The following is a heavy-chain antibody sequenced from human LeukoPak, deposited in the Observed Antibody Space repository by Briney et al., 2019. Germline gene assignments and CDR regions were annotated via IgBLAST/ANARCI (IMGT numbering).Heavy chain of an antibody. CDR1: GFTFSSYW. Sequence: GGSLRLSCAASGFTFSSYWMSWVRQAPGKGLEWVANIKQDGNEKYYVDSVKGRFTISRDNAKNSLYLQMNSLRAEDTAVYYCARASGSSTIPTKYWGQRALVTVSS. D-gene: IGHD3-9*01. CDR2: IKQDGNEK. V-gene: IGHV3-7*03. J-gene: IGHJ4*02. CDR3: ARASGSSTIPTKY.